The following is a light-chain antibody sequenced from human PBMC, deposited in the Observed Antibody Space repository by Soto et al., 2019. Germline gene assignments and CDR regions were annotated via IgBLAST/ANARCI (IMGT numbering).Light chain of an antibody. V-gene: IGKV3-20*01. CDR3: QQYGSASYI. Sequence: EVVLTQSPDTLSLSPGETATLSCRASQSLRPTYVAWYQQKPGQAPRLLIYGASFRATDIPNRFSGRGSGTDFTLSISRLEPEDFAVYHCQQYGSASYIFGQGTNLEIK. CDR1: QSLRPTY. J-gene: IGKJ2*01. CDR2: GAS.